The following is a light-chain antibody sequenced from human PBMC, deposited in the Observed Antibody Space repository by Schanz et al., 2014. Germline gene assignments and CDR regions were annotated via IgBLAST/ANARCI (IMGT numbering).Light chain of an antibody. CDR3: CSYAVVTSVI. Sequence: QSALIQPPSVSGSPGQSVTISCTGTSSDVGGYDYVSWHQHHPGKAPKLMIYEVSKRPSGVSNRFSGSKSGNTASLTISGLQTEDEADYYCCSYAVVTSVIFGGGTKLTVL. CDR1: SSDVGGYDY. J-gene: IGLJ2*01. V-gene: IGLV2-8*01. CDR2: EVS.